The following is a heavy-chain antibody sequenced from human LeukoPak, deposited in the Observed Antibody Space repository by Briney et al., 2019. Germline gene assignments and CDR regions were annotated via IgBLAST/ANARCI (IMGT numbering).Heavy chain of an antibody. CDR2: ISYDGSNK. J-gene: IGHJ6*03. Sequence: PGRSLRLSCAASGFTFSSYGMHWVRQAPGKGLEWVAVISYDGSNKYYADSVKGRFTISRDNAKNSLYLQMNSLRAEDTAVYYCARGPPWYSSSWYAGTGYMDVWGKGTTVTVSS. V-gene: IGHV3-30*03. CDR1: GFTFSSYG. D-gene: IGHD6-13*01. CDR3: ARGPPWYSSSWYAGTGYMDV.